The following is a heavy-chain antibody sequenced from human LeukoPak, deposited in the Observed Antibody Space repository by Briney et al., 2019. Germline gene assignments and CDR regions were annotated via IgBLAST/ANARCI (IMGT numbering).Heavy chain of an antibody. CDR2: VYLDDSRA. CDR1: GYSFSTYW. D-gene: IGHD3-16*01. Sequence: GESLKISCKASGYSFSTYWISWVRQTPGKGLEWMGFVYLDDSRASNSPSFQGQVTLSADKSISTAYLEWSSLTDSDTGVYFCARRNPTGGDYFDPWGQGTLVTVSS. CDR3: ARRNPTGGDYFDP. J-gene: IGHJ5*02. V-gene: IGHV5-51*01.